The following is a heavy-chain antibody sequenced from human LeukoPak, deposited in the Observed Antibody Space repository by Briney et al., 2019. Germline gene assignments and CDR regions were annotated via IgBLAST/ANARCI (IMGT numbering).Heavy chain of an antibody. D-gene: IGHD3-22*01. CDR2: IYTGGNT. CDR1: GFTISNYY. V-gene: IGHV3-66*02. CDR3: AVSSGYYYSRFDY. Sequence: GGSLRLSCAASGFTISNYYMSWVRQAPGKGLEWVSVIYTGGNTYYTDAVKGRFTISRHNSKNTLYLQMNSLRAEDTAVYYCAVSSGYYYSRFDYWGQGTLVTVSS. J-gene: IGHJ4*02.